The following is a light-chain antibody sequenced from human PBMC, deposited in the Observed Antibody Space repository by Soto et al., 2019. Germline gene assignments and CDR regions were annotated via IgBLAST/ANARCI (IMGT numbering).Light chain of an antibody. CDR2: GNT. CDR3: QSYDNSLSGFYV. V-gene: IGLV1-40*01. Sequence: QSVLTQPPSVSGAPGQMVTISCTGSSSNIGANSDVHWYQQLTGAAPKLLIYGNTNRPSGVSDRFSASKSGTSASLAITGLQAEDEADYYCQSYDNSLSGFYVFGTGTKVTVL. CDR1: SSNIGANSD. J-gene: IGLJ1*01.